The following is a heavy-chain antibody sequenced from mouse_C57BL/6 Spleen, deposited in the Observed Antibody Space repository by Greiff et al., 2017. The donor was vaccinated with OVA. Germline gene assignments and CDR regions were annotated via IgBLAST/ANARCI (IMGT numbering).Heavy chain of an antibody. CDR1: GYTFTSYW. D-gene: IGHD3-2*02. V-gene: IGHV1-64*01. Sequence: QVQLQQSGAELVKPGASVKLSCKASGYTFTSYWMHWVKQRPGQGLEWIGMIHPNSGSTNYNEKFKSKATLTVDKSSSTAYMQLSSLTSEDSAVYYCASETAQALMDYWGQGTSVTVSS. CDR3: ASETAQALMDY. J-gene: IGHJ4*01. CDR2: IHPNSGST.